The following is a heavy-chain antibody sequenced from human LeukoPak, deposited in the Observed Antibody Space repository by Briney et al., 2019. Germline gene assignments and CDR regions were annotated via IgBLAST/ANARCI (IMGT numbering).Heavy chain of an antibody. D-gene: IGHD2-2*02. CDR2: IIPIFGTA. CDR3: AILPDCSSTSCYTVDY. J-gene: IGHJ4*02. V-gene: IGHV1-69*01. Sequence: GSSVKVSCKASGGTFSSYAISWVRQAPGQGLEWMGGIIPIFGTANYAQKFQGRVTITADESTSTAYMELSRLRSDDTAVYYCAILPDCSSTSCYTVDYWGQGTLVTVSS. CDR1: GGTFSSYA.